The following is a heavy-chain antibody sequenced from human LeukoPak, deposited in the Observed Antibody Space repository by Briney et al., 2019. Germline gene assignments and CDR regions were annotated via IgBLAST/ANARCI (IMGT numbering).Heavy chain of an antibody. D-gene: IGHD6-13*01. Sequence: PGGSLRLSCAASRFTFSSYAMSWVRQAPGKGLEWVSAISGSGGSTYYADSVKGRFTISRDNSKNTLYLQMNSLRAEDTAVYYCAKGAHYSSSWYGDYWGQGTLVTVSS. CDR3: AKGAHYSSSWYGDY. V-gene: IGHV3-23*01. J-gene: IGHJ4*02. CDR1: RFTFSSYA. CDR2: ISGSGGST.